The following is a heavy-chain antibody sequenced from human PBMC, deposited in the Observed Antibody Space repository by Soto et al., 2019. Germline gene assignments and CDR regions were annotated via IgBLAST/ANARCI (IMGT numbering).Heavy chain of an antibody. D-gene: IGHD2-15*01. J-gene: IGHJ6*02. CDR2: IYYSGST. Sequence: SETLSLICTVSGGSISSGDYYWSWIRQPPGKGMEWIGYIYYSGSTYYNPSLKSRVTLSVDTSNNQFSLKLSSVTAADSALFYCARRPGGKVVGVAGIWYGMDVWGQG. CDR3: ARRPGGKVVGVAGIWYGMDV. V-gene: IGHV4-30-4*01. CDR1: GGSISSGDYY.